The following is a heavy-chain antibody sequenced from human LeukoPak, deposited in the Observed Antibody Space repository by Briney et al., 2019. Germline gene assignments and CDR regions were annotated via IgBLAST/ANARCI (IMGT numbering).Heavy chain of an antibody. CDR1: GGSISSSSYY. J-gene: IGHJ4*02. D-gene: IGHD1-1*01. V-gene: IGHV4-39*01. CDR3: ARLRRGDWNGPRYFDY. Sequence: PSQTLSLTCTVSGGSISSSSYYWGWIRQPPGKGLEWIGSIYYSGSTYYNPSLKSRVTISVDTSKNQFSLKLSSVTAADTAVYYCARLRRGDWNGPRYFDYWGQGTLVTVSS. CDR2: IYYSGST.